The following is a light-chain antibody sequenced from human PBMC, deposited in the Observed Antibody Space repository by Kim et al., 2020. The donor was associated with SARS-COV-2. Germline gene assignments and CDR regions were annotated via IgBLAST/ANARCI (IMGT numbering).Light chain of an antibody. J-gene: IGKJ1*01. Sequence: SPGETAPLSCRASQSVTSNYLAWNQQKPGQAPRLLIYDASSRATGIPDRFSGSGSGTDFTLTISRLEPEDFAVYYCQQYGSSPQTFGQGTKVDIK. V-gene: IGKV3-20*01. CDR1: QSVTSNY. CDR3: QQYGSSPQT. CDR2: DAS.